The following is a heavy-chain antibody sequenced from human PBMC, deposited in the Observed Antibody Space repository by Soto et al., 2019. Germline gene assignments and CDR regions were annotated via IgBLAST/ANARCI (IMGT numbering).Heavy chain of an antibody. CDR3: ARDLVPIWTYVGLAPGAQHWFDP. CDR1: GYTFNNYF. CDR2: ITPSSGST. V-gene: IGHV1-46*02. J-gene: IGHJ5*02. D-gene: IGHD1-7*01. Sequence: QVQLVQSGAEVRKPGASVKVSCKASGYTFNNYFMHWVRQAPAQGLEWMGVITPSSGSTTYAQRFQGRLTMTRDTSTSTVYMELRRLRSEDTAVYFCARDLVPIWTYVGLAPGAQHWFDPWGQGTLVTVSS.